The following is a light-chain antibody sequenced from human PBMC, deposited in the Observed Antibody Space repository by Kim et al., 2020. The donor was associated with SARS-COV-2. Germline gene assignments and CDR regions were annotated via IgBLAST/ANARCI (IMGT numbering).Light chain of an antibody. CDR1: SSDVGGYND. J-gene: IGLJ2*01. Sequence: GQSVTISCTGTSSDVGGYNDVSWYQQHPGKAPKLMIYDVSKRPSGVPDRFSGSKAGNTASLTISGLQAEDEADYYGCSYAGSYTLVFGGGTQLTVL. V-gene: IGLV2-11*01. CDR3: CSYAGSYTLV. CDR2: DVS.